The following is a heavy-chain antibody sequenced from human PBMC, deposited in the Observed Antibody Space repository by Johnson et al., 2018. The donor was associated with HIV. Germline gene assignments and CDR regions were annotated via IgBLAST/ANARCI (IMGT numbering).Heavy chain of an antibody. D-gene: IGHD3-22*01. J-gene: IGHJ3*02. Sequence: MQLVESGGGLNQPGGSLRLSCEASGFSITDNYMSWVRQAPGKGLEWVSGINWNGGSTGYADSVKGRFTISRDNAKNSLYLQMNTLRAEDTALYYCARVVTMIVVDGGIEAFDIWGQGTMVTVSS. CDR3: ARVVTMIVVDGGIEAFDI. CDR1: GFSITDNY. CDR2: INWNGGST. V-gene: IGHV3-20*04.